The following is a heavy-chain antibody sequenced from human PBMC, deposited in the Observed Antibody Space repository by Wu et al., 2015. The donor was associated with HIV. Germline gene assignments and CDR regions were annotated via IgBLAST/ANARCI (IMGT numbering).Heavy chain of an antibody. CDR2: MNPKSGSA. CDR1: GYTFNIFN. CDR3: VRVGVLVTSAETLEYFQH. D-gene: IGHD1-26*01. V-gene: IGHV1-8*01. J-gene: IGHJ1*01. Sequence: QVQLLQSGAEVRKPGASVKVSCKVSGYTFNIFNINWVRQVSGLGLEWMGWMNPKSGSAGYSQKFQGRVSMTRDTSISTAYLEVNSLTSEDTAVYYCVRVGVLVTSAETLEYFQHWGQGTLVTASS.